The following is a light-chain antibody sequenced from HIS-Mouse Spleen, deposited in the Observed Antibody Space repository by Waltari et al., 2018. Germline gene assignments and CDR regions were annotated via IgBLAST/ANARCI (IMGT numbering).Light chain of an antibody. Sequence: QSALTQPASVSGSPGQSITISCPGTSSYVGSYNLFPWYQQHPGKAPKLMIYEGSKRPSGVSNRFSGSKSGNTASLTISGLQAEDEADYYCCSYAGSSTWVFGGGTKLTVL. CDR1: SSYVGSYNL. CDR2: EGS. J-gene: IGLJ3*02. V-gene: IGLV2-23*01. CDR3: CSYAGSSTWV.